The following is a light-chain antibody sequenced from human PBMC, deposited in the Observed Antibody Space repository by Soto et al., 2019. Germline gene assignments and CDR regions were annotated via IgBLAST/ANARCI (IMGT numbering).Light chain of an antibody. Sequence: QAVLTQPASVSGSPGQSITISCTGTSRDVGAYKYVSWYQQHPGRGPQLIIFEVRNRPSGISNRFSGSKSGNTASLTISGLQPEDKADYYCSSFTTSSAVVFGTGTKVTVL. CDR2: EVR. J-gene: IGLJ1*01. V-gene: IGLV2-14*01. CDR1: SRDVGAYKY. CDR3: SSFTTSSAVV.